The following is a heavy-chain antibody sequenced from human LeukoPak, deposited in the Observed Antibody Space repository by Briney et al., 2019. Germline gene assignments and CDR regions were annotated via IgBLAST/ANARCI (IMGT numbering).Heavy chain of an antibody. D-gene: IGHD5-12*01. CDR3: ARTGWLRHFDY. CDR2: ISYSGTT. V-gene: IGHV4-39*07. Sequence: SETLSLTCTVSGGSISSTSYYWGWIRQPPGKGLEWIGSISYSGTTYYNPSLKSRVTISVDTSKNQFSLKLSSVTAADTAVYYCARTGWLRHFDYWGQGTLVTVSS. CDR1: GGSISSTSYY. J-gene: IGHJ4*02.